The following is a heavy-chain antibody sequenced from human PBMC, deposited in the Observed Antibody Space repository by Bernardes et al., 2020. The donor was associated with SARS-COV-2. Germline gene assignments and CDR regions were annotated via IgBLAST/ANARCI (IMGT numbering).Heavy chain of an antibody. CDR3: AILYGSGSYYNSENYYYYGMDV. J-gene: IGHJ6*02. Sequence: GGSLRLSCAASGFTFSSYGMHWVRQAPGKGLEWVAVISYDGSNKYYADSVKGRFTISRDNSKNTLYLQMNSLRAEDTAVYYCAILYGSGSYYNSENYYYYGMDVWGQGTTVTVSS. D-gene: IGHD3-10*01. V-gene: IGHV3-30*03. CDR1: GFTFSSYG. CDR2: ISYDGSNK.